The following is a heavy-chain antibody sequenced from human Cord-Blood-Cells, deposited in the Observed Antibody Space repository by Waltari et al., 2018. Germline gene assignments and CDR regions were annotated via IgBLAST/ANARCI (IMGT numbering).Heavy chain of an antibody. V-gene: IGHV4-39*01. CDR3: ARRGYDFWSGYDAFDI. CDR2: IYYSGST. D-gene: IGHD3-3*01. J-gene: IGHJ3*02. CDR1: GGSISSSSYY. Sequence: QLQLQESGPGLVKPSETLSLTCTVSGGSISSSSYYWGWIRQPPGKGLEWIGSIYYSGSTYHNPSLKSRVTISVDTSKNQFSLKLSSVTAADTAVYYCARRGYDFWSGYDAFDIWGQGTMVTVSS.